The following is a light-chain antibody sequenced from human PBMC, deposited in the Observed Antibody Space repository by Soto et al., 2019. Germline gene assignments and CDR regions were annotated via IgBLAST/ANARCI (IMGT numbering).Light chain of an antibody. CDR2: AAS. J-gene: IGKJ1*01. CDR1: EGISSY. CDR3: PQYYSYPLP. Sequence: IRMTQSPSSVSASPGDRVTITCRASEGISSYLAWYQQKPGKAPKLLIYAASTLQSGVPSRFSGSGSGTDFTLTISCLQPEDFATYYCPQYYSYPLPFGQGTKVDIK. V-gene: IGKV1-8*01.